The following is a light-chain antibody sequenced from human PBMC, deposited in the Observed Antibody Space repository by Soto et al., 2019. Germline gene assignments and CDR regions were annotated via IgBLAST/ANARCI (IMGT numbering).Light chain of an antibody. V-gene: IGKV3-20*01. CDR2: GVS. CDR3: QQYGSSQWT. CDR1: QSINNIY. J-gene: IGKJ1*01. Sequence: EIVLTQSPGTLSLSPGERATLSCRASQSINNIYFAWYQQKPGQAPRLLIYGVSSRATGIPDRFSGSGSGTDFTLTISRLEPEDFAVYYCQQYGSSQWTFGQGTKVDIK.